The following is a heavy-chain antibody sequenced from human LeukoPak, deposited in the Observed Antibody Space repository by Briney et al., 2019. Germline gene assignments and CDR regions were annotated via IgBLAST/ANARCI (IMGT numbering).Heavy chain of an antibody. D-gene: IGHD2-15*01. CDR3: ARDRLPYCSGGSCYLPFDY. CDR1: GFTFSSYG. J-gene: IGHJ4*02. Sequence: GGSLRLSCAASGFTFSSYGMRWVRQAPGKGLEWVAVISYDGSNKYYADSVKGRFTISRDNSKNTLYLQMNSLRAEDMAVYYCARDRLPYCSGGSCYLPFDYWGQGTLVTVSS. CDR2: ISYDGSNK. V-gene: IGHV3-30*03.